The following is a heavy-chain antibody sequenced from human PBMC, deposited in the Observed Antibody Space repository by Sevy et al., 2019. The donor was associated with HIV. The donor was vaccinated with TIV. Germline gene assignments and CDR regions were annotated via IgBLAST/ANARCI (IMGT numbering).Heavy chain of an antibody. J-gene: IGHJ5*02. CDR3: ARVSAVVAAAGTNGWFDP. D-gene: IGHD6-13*01. Sequence: ASVKVSCKASGGTFSSYAISWVRQAPGEWLEWMGGIIPILGIANCAQKFQGRVTITADKSTSTAYMELSSLRSEDTGVYYCARVSAVVAAAGTNGWFDPWGQGTLVTVSS. V-gene: IGHV1-69*10. CDR2: IIPILGIA. CDR1: GGTFSSYA.